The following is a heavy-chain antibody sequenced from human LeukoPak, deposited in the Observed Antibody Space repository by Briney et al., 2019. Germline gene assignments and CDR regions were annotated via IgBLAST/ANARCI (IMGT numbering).Heavy chain of an antibody. V-gene: IGHV5-51*01. CDR3: ARHRPYSSGWRHFDY. Sequence: GESLKISCKGSGYSFSSYWIGWVRQMPGKGLEWMGIIYPGDSDTRYSPPFQGQVTISADKSINTAYLQWSSLTASDTAMYYCARHRPYSSGWRHFDYWGQGTLVTVSS. CDR2: IYPGDSDT. D-gene: IGHD6-19*01. J-gene: IGHJ4*02. CDR1: GYSFSSYW.